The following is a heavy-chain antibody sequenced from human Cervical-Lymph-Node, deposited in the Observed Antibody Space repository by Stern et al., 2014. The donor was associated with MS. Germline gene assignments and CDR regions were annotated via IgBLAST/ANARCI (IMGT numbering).Heavy chain of an antibody. CDR2: ISYSGST. Sequence: VQLLESGPGLVKPSESLSLTCTVSGASVSSSSYYWGWIRQPPGKGLEWIGTISYSGSTSNYNPSLRSRITTSVDTSKNQFSLKLSSVTDADTAVYYCARRNYPYYFDYWGQGALVTVSS. CDR1: GASVSSSSYY. J-gene: IGHJ4*02. D-gene: IGHD4-11*01. CDR3: ARRNYPYYFDY. V-gene: IGHV4-39*01.